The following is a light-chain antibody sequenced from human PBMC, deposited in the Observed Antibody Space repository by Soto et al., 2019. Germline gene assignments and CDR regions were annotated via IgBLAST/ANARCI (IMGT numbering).Light chain of an antibody. CDR2: EAS. J-gene: IGKJ1*01. CDR1: QGIRHY. CDR3: QNFDSAPQT. V-gene: IGKV1-27*01. Sequence: DIQMTQSPSSLSSSVVDRVTITCRASQGIRHYLAWYQQKPGKVPKLLIYEASNLQSGVPFRFRGGGSGTEFTLTISSLQPEDVATYYCQNFDSAPQTFGQGTKV.